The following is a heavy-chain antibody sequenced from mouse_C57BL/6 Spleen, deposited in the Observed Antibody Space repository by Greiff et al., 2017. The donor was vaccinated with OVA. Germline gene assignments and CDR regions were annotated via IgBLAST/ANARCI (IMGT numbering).Heavy chain of an antibody. Sequence: VQLQQSGPELVKPGASVKISCKASGYAFSSSWMNWVKQRPGKGLEWIGRIYPGDGDTNYNGKFKGKATLTADKSSSTAYMQLSSLTSEDSAVYFCARWNYGYGDYWGQGTSVTVSS. CDR3: ARWNYGYGDY. V-gene: IGHV1-82*01. CDR2: IYPGDGDT. J-gene: IGHJ4*01. D-gene: IGHD2-2*01. CDR1: GYAFSSSW.